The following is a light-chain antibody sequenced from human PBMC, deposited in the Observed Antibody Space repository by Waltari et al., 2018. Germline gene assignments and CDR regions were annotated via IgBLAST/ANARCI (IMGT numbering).Light chain of an antibody. CDR3: MQGTHWPYT. CDR2: KVS. V-gene: IGKV2-30*02. CDR1: QSRVHSDGDTY. Sequence: DVVLTQSPLSLPVTLGQPASISCRSSQSRVHSDGDTYLNWFLQRPGQSPRRLIYKVSNWDSGVPDRFSGSGSGSDFTLKISRVEAEDVGVYYCMQGTHWPYTFGQGTKLEIK. J-gene: IGKJ2*01.